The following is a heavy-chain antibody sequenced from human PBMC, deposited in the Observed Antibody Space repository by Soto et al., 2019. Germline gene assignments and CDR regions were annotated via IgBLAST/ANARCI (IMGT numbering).Heavy chain of an antibody. Sequence: QVQLQESGPGLVKPSGTLSLTCAVSGVSISIPNWSAWVRQAPGKGLEWIGEIDHSGTTNYNPSLNSRVTISLDRYKNQFSLRLSSVAAADTAVYFCARGKFYAFDIWGQGTMVTVSS. V-gene: IGHV4-4*02. CDR3: ARGKFYAFDI. J-gene: IGHJ3*02. CDR1: GVSISIPNW. CDR2: IDHSGTT.